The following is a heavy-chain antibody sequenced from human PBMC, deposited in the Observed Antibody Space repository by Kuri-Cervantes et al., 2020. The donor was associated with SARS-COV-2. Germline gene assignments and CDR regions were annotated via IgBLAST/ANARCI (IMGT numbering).Heavy chain of an antibody. J-gene: IGHJ3*01. CDR1: GYTFTSYG. CDR3: ARDVVRISAEGDF. V-gene: IGHV1-69*13. CDR2: IIPIFGTA. D-gene: IGHD2-21*01. Sequence: SVKVSCKASGYTFTSYGISWGRQAPGQGLEWMGGIIPIFGTANYAQKFQGRVTITADESTSTAYMELSSLRSEDTAVYYCARDVVRISAEGDFWGQGTMVTVSS.